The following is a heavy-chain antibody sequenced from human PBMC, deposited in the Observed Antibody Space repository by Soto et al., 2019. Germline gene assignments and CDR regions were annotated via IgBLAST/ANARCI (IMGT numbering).Heavy chain of an antibody. CDR2: ISWNSGSI. Sequence: SLRLSCAASGFTFDDYAMHWVRQAPGKGLEWVSSISWNSGSIAYADSVKGRFTISRDNAKNSLFLQMSSLRPEDTALYYCAKALDYDSSGYYYFDPWGQGTLVTVSS. CDR1: GFTFDDYA. V-gene: IGHV3-9*01. J-gene: IGHJ4*02. CDR3: AKALDYDSSGYYYFDP. D-gene: IGHD3-22*01.